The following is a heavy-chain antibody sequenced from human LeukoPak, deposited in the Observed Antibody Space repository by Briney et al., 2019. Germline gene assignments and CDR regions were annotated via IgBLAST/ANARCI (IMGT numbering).Heavy chain of an antibody. Sequence: GGSLRLSCAASGFTFSSYAMHWVRQAPGKGLEWVAVISYDGSNKYYADSVKGRFTISRDNSKNTLYLQMNSLRAEDTAVYYCAPSDYGDSPSMVDYFDYWGQGTLVTVSS. CDR2: ISYDGSNK. D-gene: IGHD4-17*01. V-gene: IGHV3-30-3*01. CDR1: GFTFSSYA. J-gene: IGHJ4*02. CDR3: APSDYGDSPSMVDYFDY.